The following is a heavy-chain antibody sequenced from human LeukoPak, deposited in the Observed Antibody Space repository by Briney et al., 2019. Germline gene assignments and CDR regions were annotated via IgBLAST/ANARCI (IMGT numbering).Heavy chain of an antibody. CDR3: ARIYSSSSYSPFDY. J-gene: IGHJ4*02. D-gene: IGHD6-13*01. CDR2: IYYGGGT. CDR1: GFIVSSTY. V-gene: IGHV3-53*01. Sequence: GGSLRLSCAASGFIVSSTYMNWVRQAPGKGLEWVSVIYYGGGTYYTDSVKGRSTISRDNSKNTLYLQMNSLRAEDTAVYYCARIYSSSSYSPFDYWGQGTLVTVSS.